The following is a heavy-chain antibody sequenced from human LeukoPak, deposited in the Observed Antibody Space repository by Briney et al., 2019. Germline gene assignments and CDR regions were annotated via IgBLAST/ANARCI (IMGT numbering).Heavy chain of an antibody. CDR3: AKGAVAGRFYYYYMDV. CDR1: GFIFTSYS. D-gene: IGHD6-19*01. J-gene: IGHJ6*03. CDR2: ISSSSTI. V-gene: IGHV3-48*01. Sequence: GGSLRLSCAASGFIFTSYSMNWVRQAPGKGLEWISYISSSSTIYYADSVRGRFTISRDNSKNTLYLQMNSLRAEDAAVYYCAKGAVAGRFYYYYMDVWGKGTTVTVSS.